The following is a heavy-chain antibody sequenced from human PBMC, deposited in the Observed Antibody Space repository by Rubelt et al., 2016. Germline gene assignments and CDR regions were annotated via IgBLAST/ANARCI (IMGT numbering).Heavy chain of an antibody. CDR3: AKIARGSRSYGGPLDAFDN. V-gene: IGHV3-23*01. Sequence: EVQLWESGGGLVHPGVSLRLSCAASGFTFSSYAMSWVRQAPGKGLEWVSAEVRFTISRDNSKIAVCLQMSSLSAECTAVCDRAKIARGSRSYGGPLDAFDNWGQGTMVTVSS. D-gene: IGHD1-26*01. J-gene: IGHJ3*02. CDR1: GFTFSSYA.